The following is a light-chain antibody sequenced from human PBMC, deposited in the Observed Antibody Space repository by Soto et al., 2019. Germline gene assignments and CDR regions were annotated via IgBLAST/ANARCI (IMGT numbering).Light chain of an antibody. CDR1: QTISTY. V-gene: IGKV1-39*01. CDR3: QQSLGIPYT. CDR2: AAS. J-gene: IGKJ2*01. Sequence: EIQMTQSPSSLSASVGDRVTITCRASQTISTYLNWYQQKPGKAPKLLIYAASTLQSGVPSRFRGSVSGTDFTLTINSLQPEDFATYYCQQSLGIPYTFGQGTKLEIQ.